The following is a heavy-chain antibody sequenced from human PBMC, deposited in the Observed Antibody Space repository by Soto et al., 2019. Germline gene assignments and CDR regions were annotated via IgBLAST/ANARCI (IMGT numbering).Heavy chain of an antibody. D-gene: IGHD3-22*01. CDR1: GGSISSGGYY. CDR3: ARANYYDSSGYSPHFDY. V-gene: IGHV4-31*03. Sequence: SETLSLTCTVSGGSISSGGYYWSWIRQHPGKGLEWIGYIYYSGSTYYKPSLKSRVNISVDTSKNQFSLKLNSVTAADTAFYFCARANYYDSSGYSPHFDYWGQGTLVTVSS. CDR2: IYYSGST. J-gene: IGHJ4*02.